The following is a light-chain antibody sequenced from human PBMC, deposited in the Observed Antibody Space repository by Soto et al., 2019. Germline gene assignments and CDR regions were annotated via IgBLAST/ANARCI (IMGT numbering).Light chain of an antibody. V-gene: IGKV3-11*01. CDR3: QQRSNWPLRHT. J-gene: IGKJ2*01. Sequence: EIVLTQSPATLSLSPGERATLSCRASQSVSSYLAWYQQKPGQAPRLLIYDASNRATGIPARFSGSGSGTDITLTISSLEPEDFAVYYCQQRSNWPLRHTFGQGTKLEIK. CDR1: QSVSSY. CDR2: DAS.